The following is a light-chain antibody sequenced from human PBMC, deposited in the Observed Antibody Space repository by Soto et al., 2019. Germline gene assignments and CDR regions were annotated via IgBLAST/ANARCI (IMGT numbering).Light chain of an antibody. V-gene: IGKV4-1*01. J-gene: IGKJ2*01. CDR3: QQYYITPYT. CDR1: QSVLYSSNNKNY. Sequence: DIVMTQSPDSLAVSLGERATNNCKSSQSVLYSSNNKNYLAWYQQKPGQPPKLLTHWASTRQSGVPDRFSGSGSETDFTLTISSLQAEDVAVYYCQQYYITPYTFGQGTKLEI. CDR2: WAS.